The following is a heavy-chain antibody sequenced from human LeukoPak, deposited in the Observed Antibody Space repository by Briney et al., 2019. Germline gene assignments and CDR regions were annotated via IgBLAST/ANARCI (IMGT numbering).Heavy chain of an antibody. CDR1: GFTFTDYY. CDR2: ISISGSTI. V-gene: IGHV3-11*04. J-gene: IGHJ4*02. Sequence: GGSLRLSCAASGFTFTDYYMSWIRQAPGKGLEWLSYISISGSTIYYADSVKGRFTISRDNAKNSLYLQMNSLGAEDTAVYYCARGNNGVGYSYGFGNYFDYWGQGTLVTVSS. D-gene: IGHD5-18*01. CDR3: ARGNNGVGYSYGFGNYFDY.